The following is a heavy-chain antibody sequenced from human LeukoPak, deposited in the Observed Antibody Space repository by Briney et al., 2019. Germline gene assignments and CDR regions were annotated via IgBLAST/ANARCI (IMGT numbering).Heavy chain of an antibody. Sequence: GGSLRLSCAASEFSVGSNYMTWVRQAPGKGLEWVSGISWNSGRIGYADSVKGRFTISRDNAKNSLYLQMNSLRVEDTALYYCAKDFYRLGEFDAFDNWGQGTMVTVSS. CDR2: ISWNSGRI. D-gene: IGHD3-16*01. CDR3: AKDFYRLGEFDAFDN. V-gene: IGHV3-9*01. CDR1: EFSVGSNY. J-gene: IGHJ3*02.